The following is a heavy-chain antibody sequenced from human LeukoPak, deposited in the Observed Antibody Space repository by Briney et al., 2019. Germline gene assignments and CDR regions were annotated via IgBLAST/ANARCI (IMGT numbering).Heavy chain of an antibody. CDR3: ARRVAAAGTSYDAFDI. Sequence: GASLQISCKGSGYSFTSYWIGWVRPMPGKGLEWMGIIYPGDSDTRYSPSFQGQVTISADKSISTAYLQWSSLKASDTAMYYCARRVAAAGTSYDAFDIWGQGTMVTVSS. CDR2: IYPGDSDT. D-gene: IGHD6-13*01. CDR1: GYSFTSYW. V-gene: IGHV5-51*01. J-gene: IGHJ3*02.